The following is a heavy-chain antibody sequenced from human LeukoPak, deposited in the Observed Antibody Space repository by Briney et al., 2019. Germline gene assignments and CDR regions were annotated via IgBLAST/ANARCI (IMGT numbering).Heavy chain of an antibody. Sequence: ASVKVSCKASGYTFTSYGISWVRQAPGQGLEWMGWISAYNGNTNYAQKLQGRVTMTTDTSTSTAYMELRSLRSDDTAVYYCAGYYLAYCGGDCYPYYFDYWGQGTLVTVSS. D-gene: IGHD2-21*02. V-gene: IGHV1-18*01. J-gene: IGHJ4*02. CDR1: GYTFTSYG. CDR2: ISAYNGNT. CDR3: AGYYLAYCGGDCYPYYFDY.